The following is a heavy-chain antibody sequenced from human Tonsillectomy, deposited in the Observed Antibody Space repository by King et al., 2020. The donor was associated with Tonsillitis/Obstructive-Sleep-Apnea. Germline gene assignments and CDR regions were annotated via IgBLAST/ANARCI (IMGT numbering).Heavy chain of an antibody. J-gene: IGHJ5*02. CDR1: GGTFSSYA. CDR3: ARDGGIGYCSSTSYSYNWFDP. CDR2: IIPIFGTA. Sequence: VQLVESGAEVKKPGSSVKVSCKASGGTFSSYAISWVRQAPGQGLEWMGGIIPIFGTANYAQKFQGRVTITADESTSTAYMELSSLRSEDTAVYYCARDGGIGYCSSTSYSYNWFDPWGQGTLVTVSS. V-gene: IGHV1-69*01. D-gene: IGHD2-2*01.